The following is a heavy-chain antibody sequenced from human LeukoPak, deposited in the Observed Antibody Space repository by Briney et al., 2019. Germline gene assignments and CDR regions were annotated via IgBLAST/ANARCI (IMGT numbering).Heavy chain of an antibody. Sequence: ASVKVSCKASGYTFTSYGISWVRQAPGQGLEWMGWLSAYNGNRNYAQKYEGRVTMTSDTSTNTAYMALRSLRSDETAVYYCVRVCVFLGLGPTTYDYWGQGTLVTVSS. CDR3: VRVCVFLGLGPTTYDY. D-gene: IGHD3-3*01. V-gene: IGHV1-18*01. J-gene: IGHJ4*02. CDR1: GYTFTSYG. CDR2: LSAYNGNR.